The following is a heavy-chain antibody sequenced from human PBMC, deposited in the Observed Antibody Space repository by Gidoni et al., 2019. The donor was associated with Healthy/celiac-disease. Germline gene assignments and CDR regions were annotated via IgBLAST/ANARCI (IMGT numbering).Heavy chain of an antibody. CDR2: ISGSGGST. CDR3: AKDLLSARVVVGTMDV. V-gene: IGHV3-23*01. Sequence: EVQLLESGGGLVQPGGSLRLSCAASGFTFSSYAMSWVRQAPGKGLEWVSAISGSGGSTYYADSVKGRFTISRDNSKNTLYLQMNSLRAEDTAVYYCAKDLLSARVVVGTMDVWGQGTTVTVSS. J-gene: IGHJ6*02. CDR1: GFTFSSYA. D-gene: IGHD3-22*01.